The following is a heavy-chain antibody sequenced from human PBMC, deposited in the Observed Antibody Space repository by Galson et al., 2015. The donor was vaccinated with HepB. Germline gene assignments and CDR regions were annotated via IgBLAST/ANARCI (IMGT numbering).Heavy chain of an antibody. D-gene: IGHD2-15*01. J-gene: IGHJ4*02. CDR1: GYTLTNYH. Sequence: SVKVSCKASGYTLTNYHFHWVRQAPGQGPEWMGKIFAGGGSTRFAERFQGRVTLTRDSSTSTIYMEVSSLRSDDTAVYYCARETPDTYYFDSGGQGTLVTVSP. V-gene: IGHV1-46*01. CDR2: IFAGGGST. CDR3: ARETPDTYYFDS.